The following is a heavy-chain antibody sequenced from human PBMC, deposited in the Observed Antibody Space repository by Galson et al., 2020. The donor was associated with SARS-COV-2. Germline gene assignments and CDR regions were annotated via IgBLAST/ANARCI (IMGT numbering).Heavy chain of an antibody. D-gene: IGHD4-4*01. CDR3: ARDGRYSSSTTDAFDL. CDR2: ISASNGDR. Sequence: ASVKVSCKASGYTFTMYGVTWVRQAHGQGFEWMGWISASNGDRKYAQKLQGRVTMTADTSTSTAYMELRSLRSDDTAIYYCARDGRYSSSTTDAFDLWGQGTVVTVSS. V-gene: IGHV1-18*01. J-gene: IGHJ3*01. CDR1: GYTFTMYG.